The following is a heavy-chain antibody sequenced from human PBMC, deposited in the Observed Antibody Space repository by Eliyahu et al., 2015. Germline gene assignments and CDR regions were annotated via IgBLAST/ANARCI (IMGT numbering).Heavy chain of an antibody. CDR2: IIPIFGTP. CDR1: GGTFSRNA. J-gene: IGHJ4*02. V-gene: IGHV1-69*01. CDR3: SRGGEEHQLQSRPFDY. Sequence: EVKKPGSSVKVSCKASGGTFSRNAINWVRQAPGQGLEWMGGIIPIFGTPNYAQKFQGRVTITADESTSTAYMEVSSLRSEDTAVYYCSRGGEEHQLQSRPFDYWGQGTLVTVSS. D-gene: IGHD3-16*01.